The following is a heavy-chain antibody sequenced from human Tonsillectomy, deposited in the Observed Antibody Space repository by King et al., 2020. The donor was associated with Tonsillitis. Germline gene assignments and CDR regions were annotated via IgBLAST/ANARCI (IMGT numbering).Heavy chain of an antibody. D-gene: IGHD2-8*02. Sequence: QLVQSGGGVVQPGGSLRLSCAASGFTFSRYWMTWVRQAPGKGLEWVANIKEDGSEKRYADSVQGRFSISRDNAKNSLFLQMDILRSEDTAVYSCVVRSCTATACFAASWNSFYNWGQGTVVTVSS. CDR2: IKEDGSEK. J-gene: IGHJ4*02. V-gene: IGHV3-7*01. CDR1: GFTFSRYW. CDR3: VVRSCTATACFAASWNSFYN.